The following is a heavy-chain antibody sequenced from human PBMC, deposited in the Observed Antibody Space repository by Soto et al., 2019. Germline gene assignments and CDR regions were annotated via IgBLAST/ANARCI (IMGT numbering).Heavy chain of an antibody. V-gene: IGHV3-48*02. J-gene: IGHJ3*02. D-gene: IGHD3-22*01. CDR2: ISRSSRTI. CDR1: GFTFSIYI. CDR3: ARESYYYDSSTFDI. Sequence: GESLKISCAASGFTFSIYIMNWVRQAPGKGLEWVSYISRSSRTIYYADSVKGRFTISRDNAKNSLYLQMNSLRDEDTSVYYCARESYYYDSSTFDIWGQGTMVTVSS.